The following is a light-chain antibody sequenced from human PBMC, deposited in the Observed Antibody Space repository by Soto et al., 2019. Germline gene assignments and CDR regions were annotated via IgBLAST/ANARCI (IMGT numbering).Light chain of an antibody. CDR1: QGIGNS. CDR3: QQSYSTPLT. CDR2: AAS. Sequence: DIQMTQSPPSLSASVGDRVTITCRASQGIGNSLGWYQQKPGKAPKRLIYAASSLQSGVPSRFSGSGSGTDFTLTISSLQPEDFATYYCQQSYSTPLTFGGGTKVDIK. J-gene: IGKJ4*01. V-gene: IGKV1-39*01.